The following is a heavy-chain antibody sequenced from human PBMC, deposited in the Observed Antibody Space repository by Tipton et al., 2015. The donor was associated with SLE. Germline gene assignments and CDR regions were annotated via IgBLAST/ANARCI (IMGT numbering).Heavy chain of an antibody. J-gene: IGHJ4*02. CDR2: IIPLLGTP. V-gene: IGHV1-69*16. Sequence: QLVQSGAEVKGPGSSVKVSCKSSGGNFGGSTITWVRQAPGQGLECLGFIIPLLGTPKYAQKFQGRVTITTDESTSTAYMELSSLASDDTAVYYCARDHPDSKAFGYWGQGSLVTVSS. CDR1: GGNFGGST. CDR3: ARDHPDSKAFGY. D-gene: IGHD4-11*01.